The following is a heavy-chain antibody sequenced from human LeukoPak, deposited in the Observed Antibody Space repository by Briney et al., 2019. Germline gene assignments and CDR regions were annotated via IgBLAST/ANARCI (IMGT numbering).Heavy chain of an antibody. D-gene: IGHD2-2*01. CDR3: ARDGQLLSTSFSWFDP. Sequence: ASVKVSCKASGGTFSSYAISWVRQAPGQGLEWMGWISAYNGNTNYAQKLQGRVTMTTDTSTSTAYMELRSLRSDDTAVYYCARDGQLLSTSFSWFDPWGQGTLVTVSS. J-gene: IGHJ5*02. V-gene: IGHV1-18*01. CDR1: GGTFSSYA. CDR2: ISAYNGNT.